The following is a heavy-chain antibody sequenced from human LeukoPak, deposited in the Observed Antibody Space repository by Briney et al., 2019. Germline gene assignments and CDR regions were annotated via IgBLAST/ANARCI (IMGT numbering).Heavy chain of an antibody. J-gene: IGHJ6*04. D-gene: IGHD3-10*01. CDR1: GGSISSYY. V-gene: IGHV4-59*12. CDR2: IYYSGST. Sequence: PSETLSLTCTVSGGSISSYYWSWIRQPPGKGLEWIGYIYYSGSTNYNPSLKSRVTISVDTSKNQFSLKLSSVTAADTAVYYCAREYGSGPENYGMDVWGKGTTVTVSS. CDR3: AREYGSGPENYGMDV.